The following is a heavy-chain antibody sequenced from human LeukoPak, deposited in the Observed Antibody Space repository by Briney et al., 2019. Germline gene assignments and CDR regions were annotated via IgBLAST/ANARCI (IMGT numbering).Heavy chain of an antibody. CDR1: GDSIRSDYY. CDR3: PRGSPYYRTGFDY. D-gene: IGHD3-3*01. V-gene: IGHV4-38-2*01. J-gene: IGHJ4*02. Sequence: PSETLSLTCAVSGDSIRSDYYWAWVRQPPGKGLEWVGSIYHNGMTFYNPSLKSRLIMSVDTSNNHFSLKLTPVTAADAAVYYCPRGSPYYRTGFDYWGQGTPVAVSS. CDR2: IYHNGMT.